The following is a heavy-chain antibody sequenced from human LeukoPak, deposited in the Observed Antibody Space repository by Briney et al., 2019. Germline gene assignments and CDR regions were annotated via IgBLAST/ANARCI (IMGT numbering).Heavy chain of an antibody. D-gene: IGHD4-4*01. J-gene: IGHJ4*02. V-gene: IGHV3-30*18. CDR2: ISYDGSNK. CDR3: AKIHVPFRDRNSALYFDY. Sequence: GGSLRLSCAASGFTFSSYGMHWVRQAPGKGLEWVAVISYDGSNKYYADSVKGRFTISRDNSKNTLYLQMNSLRAEDTAVYYCAKIHVPFRDRNSALYFDYWGQGTLVTVSS. CDR1: GFTFSSYG.